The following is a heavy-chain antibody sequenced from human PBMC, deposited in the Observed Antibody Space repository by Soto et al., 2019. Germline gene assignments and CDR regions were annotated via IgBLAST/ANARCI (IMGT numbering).Heavy chain of an antibody. Sequence: EVQLLESGGGLVQPGGSLRLSCAASGFTFTDYAMNWVRQAPGKELEWVSGISGGGVSIYYADSVKGRFTISRDNSKNTVYLQMSSLRAEDTAVYYCAKARSGWYSDYWGQGSLVTVSS. CDR3: AKARSGWYSDY. D-gene: IGHD6-19*01. CDR1: GFTFTDYA. CDR2: ISGGGVSI. V-gene: IGHV3-23*01. J-gene: IGHJ4*02.